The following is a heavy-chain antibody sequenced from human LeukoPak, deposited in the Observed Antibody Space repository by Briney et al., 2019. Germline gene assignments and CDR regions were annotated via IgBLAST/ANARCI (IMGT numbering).Heavy chain of an antibody. CDR2: IRSKAYGGTT. V-gene: IGHV3-49*03. D-gene: IGHD1-26*01. CDR1: GFTFGDYA. CDR3: TREWEWELSAGDY. J-gene: IGHJ4*02. Sequence: QTGGSLRLSCTASGFTFGDYAMSWFRQAPGKGLEWVGFIRSKAYGGTTEYAASVKGRFTISRDDSKSIAYLQMNSLKTEDTAVYYCTREWEWELSAGDYWGQGTLVTVSS.